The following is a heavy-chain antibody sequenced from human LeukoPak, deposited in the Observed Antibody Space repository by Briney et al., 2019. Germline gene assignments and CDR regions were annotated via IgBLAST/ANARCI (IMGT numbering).Heavy chain of an antibody. Sequence: SETLSLTCTVSGGSISSSSYYWGWIRQPPGKGLEWIGRIYTSGSTNYNPSLKSRVTISVDTSKNQFSLKLSSVAAADTAVYYCAREGVGATFRYYYYYMDVWGKGTTVTISS. D-gene: IGHD1-26*01. CDR1: GGSISSSSYY. CDR2: IYTSGST. V-gene: IGHV4-39*07. J-gene: IGHJ6*03. CDR3: AREGVGATFRYYYYYMDV.